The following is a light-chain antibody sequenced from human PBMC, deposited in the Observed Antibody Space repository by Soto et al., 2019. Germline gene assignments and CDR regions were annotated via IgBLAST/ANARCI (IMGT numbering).Light chain of an antibody. CDR3: SSYARSGHEL. V-gene: IGLV2-8*01. J-gene: IGLJ2*01. CDR2: EVS. CDR1: SSDVGGYNY. Sequence: QSVLTQPPSASGSPGQSVTISCTGTSSDVGGYNYVSWYQQHPGKAPKLMIYEVSKRPSGVPDRFSGSKSDNTASLSVSGLQAEDEADYYCSSYARSGHELFGGGTELTVL.